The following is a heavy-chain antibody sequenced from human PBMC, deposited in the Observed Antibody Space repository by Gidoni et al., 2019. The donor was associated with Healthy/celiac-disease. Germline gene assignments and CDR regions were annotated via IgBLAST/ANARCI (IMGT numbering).Heavy chain of an antibody. Sequence: QVQLQESGPGLVKPSQNLSLTCTVSGGSISSGGYYWSWLRQHPGKGLEWIGYIYYSGSTYYNPSLKSRVTISVDTSKNQFSLKLSSVTAADTAVYYCAREPRRLWSAFDIWGQGTMVTVSS. CDR3: AREPRRLWSAFDI. D-gene: IGHD5-18*01. CDR1: GGSISSGGYY. J-gene: IGHJ3*02. CDR2: IYYSGST. V-gene: IGHV4-31*03.